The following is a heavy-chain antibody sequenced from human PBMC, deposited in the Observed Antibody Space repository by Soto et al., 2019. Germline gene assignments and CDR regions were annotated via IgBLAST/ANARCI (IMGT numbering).Heavy chain of an antibody. CDR2: IYYSGST. J-gene: IGHJ3*02. CDR1: GGSISSYY. D-gene: IGHD4-17*01. Sequence: QVQLQESGPGLVKPSETLSLTCTVSGGSISSYYWSWIRQPPGKGLEWIGYIYYSGSTNYNPSLKSRVTISVDTSKNQFSLKLSSVTAADTAVYYCARDQPLTTVNTYDAFDIWGQGTMVTVSS. CDR3: ARDQPLTTVNTYDAFDI. V-gene: IGHV4-59*01.